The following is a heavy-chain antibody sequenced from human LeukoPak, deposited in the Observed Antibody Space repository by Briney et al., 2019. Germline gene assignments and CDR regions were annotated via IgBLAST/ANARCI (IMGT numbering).Heavy chain of an antibody. J-gene: IGHJ4*02. V-gene: IGHV1-69*04. Sequence: PSVKVSCKASGGTFSSYAISWVRQAPGQGLEWMGRIIPILGIANYAQKFQGRVTITADKSTSTAYMELSSLRSEDTAVYYCAREMGRVAALPSDYWGQGTLVTVSS. CDR3: AREMGRVAALPSDY. CDR1: GGTFSSYA. D-gene: IGHD6-13*01. CDR2: IIPILGIA.